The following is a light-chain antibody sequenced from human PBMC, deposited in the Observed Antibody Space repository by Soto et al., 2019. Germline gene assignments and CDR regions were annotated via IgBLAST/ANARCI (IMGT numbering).Light chain of an antibody. V-gene: IGKV3-20*01. Sequence: EIVLTQSPGTLSLSPGVRANLSCRDSQSVSSSYLAWYQQKPGQAPRLLIYDASSRATGIPDRFSGSGSGTDFTLTISRLEPEDCAVYYCQQYGSSPPYNFGQGTKLEIK. CDR2: DAS. J-gene: IGKJ2*01. CDR1: QSVSSSY. CDR3: QQYGSSPPYN.